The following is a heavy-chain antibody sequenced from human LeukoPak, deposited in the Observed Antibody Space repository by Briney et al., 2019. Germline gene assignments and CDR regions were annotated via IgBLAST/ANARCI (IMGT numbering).Heavy chain of an antibody. Sequence: PGGSLRLSCAASGFTFSSYAMSWVRQAPGKGLEWVSSIGGSGGSTYYADSVKGRFTISRDNSKNTVYLQMNSLRVEDTALYYCARRITATTPFDYWGQGTLVTVSS. J-gene: IGHJ4*02. CDR3: ARRITATTPFDY. D-gene: IGHD3-16*01. CDR2: IGGSGGST. CDR1: GFTFSSYA. V-gene: IGHV3-23*01.